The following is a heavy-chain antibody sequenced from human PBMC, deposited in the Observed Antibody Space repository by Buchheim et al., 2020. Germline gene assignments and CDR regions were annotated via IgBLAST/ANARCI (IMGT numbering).Heavy chain of an antibody. CDR3: APYERFLRD. CDR1: GFTFSRYA. J-gene: IGHJ4*02. D-gene: IGHD3-3*01. Sequence: EVQVLESGGGLVQPGGSLRLSCAASGFTFSRYAMTWVRQAPGKGLEWVSSITASGGSTYYADSVKGRFTISRDHSKNILYLQMSTLRAEDSAVYYCAPYERFLRDWGQGTL. V-gene: IGHV3-23*01. CDR2: ITASGGST.